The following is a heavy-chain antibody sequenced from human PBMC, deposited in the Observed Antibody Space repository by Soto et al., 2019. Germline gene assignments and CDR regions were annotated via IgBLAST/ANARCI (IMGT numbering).Heavy chain of an antibody. D-gene: IGHD5-12*01. CDR2: ISAYNGNT. Sequence: GASVKVSCKASGYTFTSYGISWVRQAPGQGLEWMGWISAYNGNTNYAQKLQGRVTMTTDTSTSTAYMELRSLRSDDTAVYYCARVVERGYDYVGAGAFDAFAIWGQGTMVTVSS. CDR1: GYTFTSYG. V-gene: IGHV1-18*01. J-gene: IGHJ3*02. CDR3: ARVVERGYDYVGAGAFDAFAI.